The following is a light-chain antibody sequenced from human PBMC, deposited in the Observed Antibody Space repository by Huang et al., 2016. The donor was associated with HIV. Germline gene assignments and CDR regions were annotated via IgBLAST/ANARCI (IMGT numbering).Light chain of an antibody. V-gene: IGKV3-11*01. CDR2: DAS. CDR3: QAVYT. J-gene: IGKJ2*01. CDR1: QSVSSY. Sequence: EIVLTQSPATLSLSPGETATLSCRSSQSVSSYLAWYKQKPGQAPRLLIYDASNRATGIPARFSGSGSGTDFTLTISSLEPEDFAVDYCQAVYTFGQGTKLEIK.